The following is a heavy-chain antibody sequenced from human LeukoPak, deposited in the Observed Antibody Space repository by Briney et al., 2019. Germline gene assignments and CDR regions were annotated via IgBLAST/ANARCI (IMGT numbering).Heavy chain of an antibody. D-gene: IGHD6-19*01. CDR2: ISSSSRYI. Sequence: GGSLRLSCAPSGFTFNSYSMNWVRQAPGKGLEWVSSISSSSRYIYYADSVKGRLTISRDNAKNSLYLQMNSLRAEDTAVYYCARDREYSSGWFSPNWFDPWGQGTLVTVSS. CDR1: GFTFNSYS. J-gene: IGHJ5*02. CDR3: ARDREYSSGWFSPNWFDP. V-gene: IGHV3-21*01.